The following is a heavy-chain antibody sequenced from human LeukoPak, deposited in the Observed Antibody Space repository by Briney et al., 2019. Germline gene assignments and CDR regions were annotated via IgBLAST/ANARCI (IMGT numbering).Heavy chain of an antibody. CDR3: VKDSMVRGVINQN. CDR1: GFTFTNYA. J-gene: IGHJ4*02. CDR2: ISSNGGST. D-gene: IGHD3-10*01. V-gene: IGHV3-64D*09. Sequence: GGSLRLSCSASGFTFTNYAIHWVRQAPGKGLEYVSAISSNGGSTYYADSVKGRFTISRDNSKNTLYLQMSSLRAEDTAVYYCVKDSMVRGVINQNWGQGTLVTVSS.